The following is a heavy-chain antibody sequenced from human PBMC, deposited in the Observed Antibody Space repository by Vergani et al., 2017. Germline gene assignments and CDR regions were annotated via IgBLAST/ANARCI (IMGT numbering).Heavy chain of an antibody. CDR2: INPSGGST. CDR1: GYTFTSYY. V-gene: IGHV1-46*01. Sequence: QVQLVQSGAEVKKPGASVKVSCKASGYTFTSYYMHWVRQAPGQGLEWMGIINPSGGSTSYAQKFQGRVTMTRDTSTSTVYMELSSLRSEDTAVYYCAKASESGTANIVVVVAGNYMDVWGKGTTVTVSS. J-gene: IGHJ6*03. D-gene: IGHD2-15*01. CDR3: AKASESGTANIVVVVAGNYMDV.